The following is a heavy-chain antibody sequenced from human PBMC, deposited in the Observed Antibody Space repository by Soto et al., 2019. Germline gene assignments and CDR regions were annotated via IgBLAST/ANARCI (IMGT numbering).Heavy chain of an antibody. Sequence: PXASLRLSCAASGFTFSSYAMSWVRQAPGKGLEWVSIITSDGRTYYADSVKGRFTISRDNSKNTVYLQMSSLRAEDTAVYYCASGSYGDYSDWGQGTLVTVSS. CDR3: ASGSYGDYSD. CDR2: ITSDGRT. J-gene: IGHJ4*02. D-gene: IGHD4-17*01. CDR1: GFTFSSYA. V-gene: IGHV3-23*01.